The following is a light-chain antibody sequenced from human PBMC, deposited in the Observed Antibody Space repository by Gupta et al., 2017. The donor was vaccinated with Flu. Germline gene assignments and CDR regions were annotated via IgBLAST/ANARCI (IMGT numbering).Light chain of an antibody. CDR3: AAWDDSLSGQV. V-gene: IGLV1-47*01. J-gene: IGLJ3*02. Sequence: QSVLPQPPSASGTPGQRVTISCSGSSSNIGSNYVYWYQHLPGTTPKLLIYRNSLRPSGVPDRFSASKSGTSASLAISGLRSEDEADYSCAAWDDSLSGQVFGGGTKLTVL. CDR1: SSNIGSNY. CDR2: RNS.